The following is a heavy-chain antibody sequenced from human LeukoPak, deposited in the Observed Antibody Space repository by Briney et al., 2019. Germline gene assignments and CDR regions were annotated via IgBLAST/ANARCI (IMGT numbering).Heavy chain of an antibody. V-gene: IGHV3-23*01. CDR2: ISGSASAT. D-gene: IGHD3-22*01. CDR3: AKGDDYYDNNPDY. Sequence: GGSLRLSCAASGSTFSSYAMSWVRQAPGEGLEWVSGISGSASATYHADSVKGRFTISRDNVKSTLYLQMNSLRAEDTAVYYCAKGDDYYDNNPDYWGQGTLVTVSS. CDR1: GSTFSSYA. J-gene: IGHJ4*02.